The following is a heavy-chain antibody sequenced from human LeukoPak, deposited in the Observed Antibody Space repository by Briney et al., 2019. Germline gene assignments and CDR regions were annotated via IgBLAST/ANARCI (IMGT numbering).Heavy chain of an antibody. D-gene: IGHD3-22*01. V-gene: IGHV4-31*03. CDR3: ARHYDLHYYTDV. CDR2: ISYSGTT. CDR1: GGSISTGGYY. Sequence: SETLSLTCTVSGGSISTGGYYWSWIRQHPGKGLEWIGYISYSGTTYYNPSLKSRVTLSVDTSNNQFSLRLSSVTAADTALYYCARHYDLHYYTDVWGKGTTVTVSS. J-gene: IGHJ6*03.